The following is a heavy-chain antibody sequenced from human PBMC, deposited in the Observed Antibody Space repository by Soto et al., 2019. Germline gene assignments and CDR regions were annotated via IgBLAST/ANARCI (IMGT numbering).Heavy chain of an antibody. V-gene: IGHV3-30*18. J-gene: IGHJ4*02. CDR3: AKVLTSKAAREYYLDY. D-gene: IGHD6-6*01. Sequence: QVQLVESGGGVVQPGRSLRLSCAASGFTFSSYGMHWVRQAPGKGLEWVAVISYDGSNKYYADSVKGRFTISRGNPKNTLYLQMNSLRAEDTAVYYSAKVLTSKAAREYYLDYGGQGTLVTVSS. CDR1: GFTFSSYG. CDR2: ISYDGSNK.